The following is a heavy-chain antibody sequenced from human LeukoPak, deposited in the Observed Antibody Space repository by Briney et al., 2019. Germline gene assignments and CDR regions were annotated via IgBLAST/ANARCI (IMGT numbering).Heavy chain of an antibody. CDR1: GFTFSSYW. J-gene: IGHJ4*02. V-gene: IGHV3-7*01. Sequence: GGSLRLSCAASGFTFSSYWMSWVRQAPGKGLEWVANIKQDGSEKYYVDSVKGRFTISRDNAKNSLYLQMNSLRAEDTAVYYCARDLNYYGSGSYFDYWGQETLVTVSS. CDR3: ARDLNYYGSGSYFDY. CDR2: IKQDGSEK. D-gene: IGHD3-10*01.